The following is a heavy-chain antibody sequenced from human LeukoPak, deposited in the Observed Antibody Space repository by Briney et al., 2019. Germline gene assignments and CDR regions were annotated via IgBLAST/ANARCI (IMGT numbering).Heavy chain of an antibody. Sequence: TGGSLRLSCAASGFTFSSYWMHWVRQAPGKGLVWVSRTNGDGSATNYADSVKGRFTISRDNAKNTLYLQMNSLRAEDTAVYYCARDIDYWGQGTLVTVSS. CDR2: TNGDGSAT. V-gene: IGHV3-74*01. CDR3: ARDIDY. J-gene: IGHJ4*02. CDR1: GFTFSSYW.